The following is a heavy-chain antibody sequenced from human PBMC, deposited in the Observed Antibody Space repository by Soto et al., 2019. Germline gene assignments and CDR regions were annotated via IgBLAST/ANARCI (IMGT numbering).Heavy chain of an antibody. J-gene: IGHJ4*02. CDR1: GGSISSSGYY. CDR3: ARDTGGYCISTSCYAFDY. CDR2: IYYSGST. Sequence: SETLSLTCTVSGGSISSSGYYWGWIRQPPGKGLEWIGSIYYSGSTYYNPSLKSRVTISVDTSKNQFSLKLSSVTAADTAVYYCARDTGGYCISTSCYAFDYWGQGTLVTVSS. D-gene: IGHD2-2*01. V-gene: IGHV4-39*02.